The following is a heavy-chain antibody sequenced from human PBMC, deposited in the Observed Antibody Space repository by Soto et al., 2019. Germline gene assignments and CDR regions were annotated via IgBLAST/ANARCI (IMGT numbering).Heavy chain of an antibody. CDR1: GFTFSDYY. CDR3: AGVGYSGYDWSGDYYYYMDV. D-gene: IGHD5-12*01. J-gene: IGHJ6*03. Sequence: PWGSLRLSCAASGFTFSDYYMSWIRQAPGKGLEWVSYISSSGSTIYYADSVKGRFTISRDNAKNSLYLQMNSLRAEDTAVYYCAGVGYSGYDWSGDYYYYMDVWGKGTTVTVSS. CDR2: ISSSGSTI. V-gene: IGHV3-11*01.